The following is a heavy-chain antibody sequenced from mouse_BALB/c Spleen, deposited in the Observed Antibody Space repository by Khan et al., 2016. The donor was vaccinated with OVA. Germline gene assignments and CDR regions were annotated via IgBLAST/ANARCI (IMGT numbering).Heavy chain of an antibody. CDR1: GFTFSNYG. Sequence: EVELVESGGDLVKPGGSLKLSCAASGFTFSNYGMSWVRQIPDKRLEWVATINSDGTYTYYPDSVKGRFTISRNKAKNTLYLEMSSLKSEDTAKYYCASHLTGSFAYWGQGTLVTVSA. D-gene: IGHD4-1*01. CDR2: INSDGTYT. V-gene: IGHV5-6*01. CDR3: ASHLTGSFAY. J-gene: IGHJ3*01.